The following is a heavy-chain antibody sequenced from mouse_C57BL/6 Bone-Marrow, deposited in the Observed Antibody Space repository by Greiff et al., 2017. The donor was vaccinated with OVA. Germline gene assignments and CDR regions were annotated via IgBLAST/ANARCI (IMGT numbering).Heavy chain of an antibody. D-gene: IGHD4-1*01. V-gene: IGHV1-63*01. CDR1: GYTFTNYW. Sequence: VQLVESGAELVRPGTSVKMSCKASGYTFTNYWIGWAKQRPGHGLEWIGDIYPGGGYTNYNEKFKGKATLTADKSSSTAYMQFSSLTSEDSAIYYCARDNWGYAMDYWGQGTSVTVSS. CDR2: IYPGGGYT. CDR3: ARDNWGYAMDY. J-gene: IGHJ4*01.